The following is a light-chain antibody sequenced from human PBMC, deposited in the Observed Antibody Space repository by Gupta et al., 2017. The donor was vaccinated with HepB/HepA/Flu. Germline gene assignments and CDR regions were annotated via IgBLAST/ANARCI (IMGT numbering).Light chain of an antibody. CDR3: QQRSNWPPWT. CDR1: QSVSSY. V-gene: IGKV3-11*01. CDR2: DAS. Sequence: EIVLTQSPATLSLSPGERATLSCRASQSVSSYLAWYQQKPGQAPRLLIYDASNRATGVPARLSGSGSGTVFTLTISSLEPEDFAVYYCQQRSNWPPWTFGQGTKVEIK. J-gene: IGKJ1*01.